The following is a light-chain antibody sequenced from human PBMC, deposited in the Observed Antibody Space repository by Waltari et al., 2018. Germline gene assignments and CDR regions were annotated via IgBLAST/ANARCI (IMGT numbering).Light chain of an antibody. CDR3: QHHVRLPAT. CDR1: QDIGHY. V-gene: IGKV3-20*01. Sequence: IVLTQSPGTLSLSPGGRPTLSCRASQDIGHYLAWYQQKPGQAPRLLIYATSTRAAGSPDRFSGSGSGADFSLTITRLEPEDFAVYYCQHHVRLPATFGQGTKV. CDR2: ATS. J-gene: IGKJ1*01.